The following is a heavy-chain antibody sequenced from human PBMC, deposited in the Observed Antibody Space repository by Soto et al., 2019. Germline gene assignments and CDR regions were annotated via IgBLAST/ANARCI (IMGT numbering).Heavy chain of an antibody. J-gene: IGHJ6*03. CDR1: GGSISSYY. V-gene: IGHV4-59*12. Sequence: SETLSLTCTVSGGSISSYYWSWIRQPPGKGLEWIGYIYYSGSTNYNPSLKSRVTISVDTSKNQFSLKLSSVTAADTAVYYCGRDWSSSYYYYMDVWGKGTTVTVSS. CDR3: GRDWSSSYYYYMDV. D-gene: IGHD6-6*01. CDR2: IYYSGST.